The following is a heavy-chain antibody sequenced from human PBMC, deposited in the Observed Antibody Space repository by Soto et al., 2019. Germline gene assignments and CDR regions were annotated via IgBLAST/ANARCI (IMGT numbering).Heavy chain of an antibody. D-gene: IGHD5-12*01. CDR1: GDSVSSNSAA. V-gene: IGHV6-1*01. J-gene: IGHJ5*02. CDR3: AREPSPPYIVATIPWFDP. CDR2: TYYRSKWYN. Sequence: PSQTLSLTCAISGDSVSSNSAAWNWIRQSPSRGLEWLGRTYYRSKWYNDYAVSVKSRITINPDTSKNQFSLQLNSVTPEDTAVYYCAREPSPPYIVATIPWFDPWGQGTLVTVSS.